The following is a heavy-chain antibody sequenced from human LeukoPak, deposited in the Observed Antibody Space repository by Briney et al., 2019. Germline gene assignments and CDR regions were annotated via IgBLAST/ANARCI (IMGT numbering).Heavy chain of an antibody. J-gene: IGHJ4*02. CDR1: GGSLSRYY. V-gene: IGHV4-4*07. CDR3: ARGPPPDFDC. Sequence: SETLSLTCTVSGGSLSRYYWGWVRQPAGEGLEWIGRIYTSGSTDYNPSLKSRVTMSVDTSKNQFSLNLKSVTAADTAIYYCARGPPPDFDCWGQGTLVTVSS. CDR2: IYTSGST.